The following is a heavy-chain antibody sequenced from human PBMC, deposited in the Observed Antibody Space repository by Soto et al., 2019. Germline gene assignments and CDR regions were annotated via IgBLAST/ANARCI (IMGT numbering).Heavy chain of an antibody. V-gene: IGHV1-3*01. Sequence: QVQLVQSGAEVKKPGASVKVSCKASGYTFTSYAMHWVRQAPRQRLEWMGWINAGNGNTKYSQKFQGRVTITRDTSASTAYMELSSLRSEDTAVYYCARESSGWYRDWFDPWGQGTLVTVSS. D-gene: IGHD6-19*01. J-gene: IGHJ5*02. CDR3: ARESSGWYRDWFDP. CDR2: INAGNGNT. CDR1: GYTFTSYA.